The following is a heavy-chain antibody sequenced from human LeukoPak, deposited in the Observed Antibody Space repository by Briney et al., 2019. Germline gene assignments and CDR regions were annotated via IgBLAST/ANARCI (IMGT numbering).Heavy chain of an antibody. CDR2: IYYSGSS. Sequence: SETLSLTCTVSGGSISSGDYYWSWIRQPPGRGLEWIGYIYYSGSSYYNPSLKSRVTISVDTSKNQFSLKLSSVTAADTAVYYCARGAYYYDSSGYYGHDWGQGTLVTVSS. CDR1: GGSISSGDYY. V-gene: IGHV4-30-4*01. J-gene: IGHJ4*02. D-gene: IGHD3-22*01. CDR3: ARGAYYYDSSGYYGHD.